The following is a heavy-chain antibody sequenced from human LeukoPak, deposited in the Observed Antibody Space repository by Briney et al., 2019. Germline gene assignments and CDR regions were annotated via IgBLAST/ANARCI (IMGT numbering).Heavy chain of an antibody. Sequence: SVKGSCKASGFTFTSSAVQWVRQARGQRLEWIGWIVVGSDKTDYAQKFQERVTITRDLSTSTAYMELSSLSSEYTAVYYCAAVRTSHYAILTGHYVGWFDPWGQGTLVTVSS. V-gene: IGHV1-58*01. CDR1: GFTFTSSA. CDR3: AAVRTSHYAILTGHYVGWFDP. CDR2: IVVGSDKT. J-gene: IGHJ5*02. D-gene: IGHD3-9*01.